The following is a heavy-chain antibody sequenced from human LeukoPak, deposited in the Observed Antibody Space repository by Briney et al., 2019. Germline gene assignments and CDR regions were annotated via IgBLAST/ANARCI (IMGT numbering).Heavy chain of an antibody. V-gene: IGHV4-39*07. Sequence: PSETLSLTCTVSGGSISSSGYYWDWIRQLPGQGLEWIGNFYYSGSTDYNPSLKSRVTISIDAPKNQFSLKLSSVTTADTAVYYCARVRRYTSRPDAFDIWGQGTKVTVSA. CDR3: ARVRRYTSRPDAFDI. D-gene: IGHD6-13*01. CDR2: FYYSGST. CDR1: GGSISSSGYY. J-gene: IGHJ3*02.